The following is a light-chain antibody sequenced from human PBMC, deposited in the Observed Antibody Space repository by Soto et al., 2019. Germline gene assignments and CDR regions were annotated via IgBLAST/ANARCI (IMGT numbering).Light chain of an antibody. Sequence: QSVLTQPPSASGTPGQRVTISCSVTNSNIGSNFVYWYQHLPGTTPKLLVFSYNQRPSRVPDRFSGSKSGSSASLAISGLRSEDEADYYCATWDDSLSGWVFGGGTQLTVL. J-gene: IGLJ3*02. V-gene: IGLV1-47*02. CDR3: ATWDDSLSGWV. CDR2: SYN. CDR1: NSNIGSNF.